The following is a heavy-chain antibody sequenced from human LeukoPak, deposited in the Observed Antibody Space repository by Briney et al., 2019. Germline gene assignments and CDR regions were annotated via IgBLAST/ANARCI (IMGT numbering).Heavy chain of an antibody. D-gene: IGHD3-16*02. V-gene: IGHV4-59*01. Sequence: SETLSLTCTGSGVSISSYYWSWLRQPPGKGREGLGYIYYSGRTNYNPSLKSRVTISVDTSKNQFSLKLSSVTAADTAVYYCARGLPKDYVWGSCRYTHFDYWGQGTLVTVSS. CDR1: GVSISSYY. CDR2: IYYSGRT. J-gene: IGHJ4*02. CDR3: ARGLPKDYVWGSCRYTHFDY.